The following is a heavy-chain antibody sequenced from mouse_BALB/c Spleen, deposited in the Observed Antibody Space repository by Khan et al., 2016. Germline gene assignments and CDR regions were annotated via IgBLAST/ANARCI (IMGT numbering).Heavy chain of an antibody. J-gene: IGHJ3*01. V-gene: IGHV1S34*01. CDR2: ITSYNGAT. Sequence: LVKTGASVKISCKASGYSFTGYYMHWVKQSHGKSLEWIGYITSYNGATSYNQKFKGKATFTVDTSSSTAYMQFNSLTSEDSAVYDFASPYVSSYVGFAYWGQGTLVTVSA. CDR3: ASPYVSSYVGFAY. D-gene: IGHD1-1*01. CDR1: GYSFTGYY.